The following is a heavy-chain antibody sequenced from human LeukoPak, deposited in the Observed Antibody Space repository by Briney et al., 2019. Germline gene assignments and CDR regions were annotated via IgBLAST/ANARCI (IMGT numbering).Heavy chain of an antibody. J-gene: IGHJ4*02. D-gene: IGHD6-19*01. CDR3: AREGLVVY. V-gene: IGHV3-30-3*01. Sequence: HPGRSLRLSCAVSGFTFSSYAMHWVRQAPGKGLEWVAVISYDGSNKYYADSVKGRFTISRDNSKNTLYLQMNSLRAEDTAVYYCAREGLVVYWGQGTLVTVSS. CDR2: ISYDGSNK. CDR1: GFTFSSYA.